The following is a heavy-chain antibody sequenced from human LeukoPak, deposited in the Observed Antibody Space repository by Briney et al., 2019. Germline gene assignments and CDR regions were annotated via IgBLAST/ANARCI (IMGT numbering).Heavy chain of an antibody. CDR3: ASWRYDSSGYYDWFDP. D-gene: IGHD3-22*01. V-gene: IGHV1-69*01. CDR1: GGTFSSYA. J-gene: IGHJ5*02. CDR2: IIPIFGTA. Sequence: SVKVSCKASGGTFSSYAISWVRQAPGQGLEWMGGIIPIFGTANYAQKFQGRVTITADESTSTAYMELSSLRSEDTTVYYCASWRYDSSGYYDWFDPWGQGTLVTVSS.